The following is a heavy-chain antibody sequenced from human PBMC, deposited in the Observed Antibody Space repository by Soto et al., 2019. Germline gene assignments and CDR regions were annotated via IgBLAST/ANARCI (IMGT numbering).Heavy chain of an antibody. J-gene: IGHJ4*02. V-gene: IGHV1-45*02. Sequence: QMQLVQSGAEVKKTGSSVTVSCKALGNTFTYRYLHWVRQAPGQALEWMGWITPFNGDVHYSQKFQARVTITRDRSINTAYMRMSGLRSEDTAMYYCASGGAGSGSFTWGLPDHGGQGTLVTVSS. D-gene: IGHD3-16*01. CDR1: GNTFTYRY. CDR3: ASGGAGSGSFTWGLPDH. CDR2: ITPFNGDV.